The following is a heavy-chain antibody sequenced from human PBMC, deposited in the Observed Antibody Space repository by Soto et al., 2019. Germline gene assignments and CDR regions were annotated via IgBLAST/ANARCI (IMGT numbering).Heavy chain of an antibody. V-gene: IGHV1-18*01. CDR1: GYTFTSYG. CDR2: ISAYNGNT. D-gene: IGHD2-2*01. CDR3: ASLPYCSSTSCYGEYYYYGMDV. Sequence: QVQLVQSGAEVKKPGASVKVSCKASGYTFTSYGISWVRQAPGQGLEWMGWISAYNGNTNYAQKLQGRVTMNTDTSTSTAYMELRSLRSDDTAEYYCASLPYCSSTSCYGEYYYYGMDVWGQGTTVTVSS. J-gene: IGHJ6*02.